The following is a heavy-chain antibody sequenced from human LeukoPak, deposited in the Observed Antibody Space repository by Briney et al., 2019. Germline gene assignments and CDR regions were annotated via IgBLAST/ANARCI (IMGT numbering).Heavy chain of an antibody. J-gene: IGHJ4*02. CDR2: MSVSGGNT. D-gene: IGHD5-18*01. Sequence: GGSLSLSCAPSGFTLRSEAISCVPQAAGKGRECFSAMSVSGGNTYYADSVKGRFTISRDNAKTSLYLQMNSLRAEDTAVYYCARDLSGVTGYTYGRGIDYWGQGTLVTVSS. CDR3: ARDLSGVTGYTYGRGIDY. V-gene: IGHV3-23*01. CDR1: GFTLRSEA.